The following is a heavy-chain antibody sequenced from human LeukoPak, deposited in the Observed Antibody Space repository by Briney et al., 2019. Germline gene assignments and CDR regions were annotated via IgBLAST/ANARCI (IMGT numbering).Heavy chain of an antibody. CDR3: AKDYSSGWFGENWFDP. Sequence: GRSLRLSCAASGFTFDDYAMHWVRQAPGKGLEWVSDISWNSGSIGYADSVKGRFTISRDNAKNSLYLQMNSLRAEDTALYYCAKDYSSGWFGENWFDPWGQGTLVTVSS. CDR2: ISWNSGSI. CDR1: GFTFDDYA. D-gene: IGHD6-19*01. V-gene: IGHV3-9*01. J-gene: IGHJ5*02.